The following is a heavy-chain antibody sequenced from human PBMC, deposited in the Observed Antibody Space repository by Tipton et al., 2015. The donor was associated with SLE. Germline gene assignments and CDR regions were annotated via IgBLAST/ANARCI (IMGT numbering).Heavy chain of an antibody. CDR1: GFTFDDYG. V-gene: IGHV3-20*04. D-gene: IGHD1-1*01. CDR3: AKDGAGTRGVFDY. Sequence: SLRLSCAASGFTFDDYGMSWVRQAPGKGLEWVSGIYWNGGSIGYADSVKGRFTISRDNAKNSLYLQMNSVRTEVTALFYCAKDGAGTRGVFDYWGQGTLVTISS. CDR2: IYWNGGSI. J-gene: IGHJ4*02.